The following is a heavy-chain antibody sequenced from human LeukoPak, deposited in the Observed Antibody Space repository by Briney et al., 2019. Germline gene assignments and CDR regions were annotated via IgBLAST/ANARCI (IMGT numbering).Heavy chain of an antibody. CDR1: GGAFSSYA. CDR2: IIPIFGTA. CDR3: ARAYYYDSSGYFDY. Sequence: SVKVSCKASGGAFSSYAISWVRQAPGQGLEWMGGIIPIFGTANYAQKFQGRVTITTDESTSTAYMELSSLRSEDTAVFYCARAYYYDSSGYFDYWGQGTLVTVSS. J-gene: IGHJ4*02. D-gene: IGHD3-22*01. V-gene: IGHV1-69*05.